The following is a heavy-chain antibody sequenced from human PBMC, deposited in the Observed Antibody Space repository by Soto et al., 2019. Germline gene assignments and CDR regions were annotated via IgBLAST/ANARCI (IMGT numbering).Heavy chain of an antibody. CDR3: ATNYGSGYTHLDY. J-gene: IGHJ4*02. D-gene: IGHD3-10*01. CDR2: FTPMLRLA. V-gene: IGHV1-69*02. Sequence: QVQLVQSGAEVKKPGSSVKVSCTASGDTFKFYTINWVRQVPGQGLEWMGRFTPMLRLANFAQKFQGRVTMTADESTYTAYLFVRSVISEDTAVYYRATNYGSGYTHLDYWGQGTLVTASS. CDR1: GDTFKFYT.